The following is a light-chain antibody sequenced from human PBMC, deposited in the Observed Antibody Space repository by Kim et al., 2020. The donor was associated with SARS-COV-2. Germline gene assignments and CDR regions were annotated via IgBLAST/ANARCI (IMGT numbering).Light chain of an antibody. V-gene: IGKV3-15*01. Sequence: SPGERVTRSCRASQNIRTNLAWYQQKPGQAPRRLIYDASIRATDIPARCSGSGSGTEFTLTISSRQSEESATYHCQQYNRWLALSFGGGTKVDIK. CDR2: DAS. CDR1: QNIRTN. J-gene: IGKJ4*01. CDR3: QQYNRWLALS.